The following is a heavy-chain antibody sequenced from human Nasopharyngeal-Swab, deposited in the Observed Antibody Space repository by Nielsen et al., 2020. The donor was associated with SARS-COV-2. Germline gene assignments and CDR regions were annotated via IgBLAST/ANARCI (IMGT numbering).Heavy chain of an antibody. J-gene: IGHJ3*02. D-gene: IGHD5-12*01. CDR2: ISTTTATI. CDR3: AREVPYSGHDDAFDI. Sequence: GESLKISCAASGLGFSNYEMNWVRQAPGKGLEWIAYISTTTATIYHADSVKGRFTISRDNAKNSLYLQMNSLRAEDTAVYYCAREVPYSGHDDAFDIWGQGTMVTVSA. V-gene: IGHV3-48*03. CDR1: GLGFSNYE.